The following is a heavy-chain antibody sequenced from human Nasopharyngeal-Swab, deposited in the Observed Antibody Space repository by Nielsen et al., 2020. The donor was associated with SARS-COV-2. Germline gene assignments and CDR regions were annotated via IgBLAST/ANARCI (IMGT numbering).Heavy chain of an antibody. Sequence: GESLKISCAASGFTFSSYSMNWIRQAPGKGLEWVSYISSSGSTIYYADSVKGRFTISRDNAKNSLYLQMNSLRAEDTAVYYCARGASGIAVFYFDYWGQGTLVTVSS. D-gene: IGHD6-19*01. CDR1: GFTFSSYS. CDR2: ISSSGSTI. CDR3: ARGASGIAVFYFDY. J-gene: IGHJ4*02. V-gene: IGHV3-48*04.